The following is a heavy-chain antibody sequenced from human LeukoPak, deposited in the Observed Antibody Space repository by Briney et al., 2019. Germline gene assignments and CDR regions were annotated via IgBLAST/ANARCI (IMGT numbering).Heavy chain of an antibody. Sequence: GRSLRLSCAASGFTFSSYAMHWVRQAPGKGLEWVAVISYDGSNKYYADSVKGRFTISRDNSKNTLYLQMNSLRAEDTAVYYCAVEYSSSFDYWGQGTLVTVSS. CDR1: GFTFSSYA. CDR2: ISYDGSNK. CDR3: AVEYSSSFDY. V-gene: IGHV3-30-3*01. J-gene: IGHJ4*02. D-gene: IGHD6-6*01.